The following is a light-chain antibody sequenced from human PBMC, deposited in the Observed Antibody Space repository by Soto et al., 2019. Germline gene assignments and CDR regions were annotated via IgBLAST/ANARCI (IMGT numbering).Light chain of an antibody. J-gene: IGKJ4*01. CDR1: QSVMSNY. CDR2: DAS. V-gene: IGKV3-20*01. Sequence: EIVLTQSPDTLSLSPRERDTLSCRASQSVMSNYLAWYQQKPGQAPRFLIYDASSRATGIPDRFSGSGSGTDFTLTISRLEPEDFAVYYCQQYGSSPLTFGGGTKVDIK. CDR3: QQYGSSPLT.